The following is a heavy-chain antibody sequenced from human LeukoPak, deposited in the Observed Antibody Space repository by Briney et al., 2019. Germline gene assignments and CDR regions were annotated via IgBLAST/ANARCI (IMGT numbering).Heavy chain of an antibody. V-gene: IGHV4-38-2*02. Sequence: SETLSLTCTVSGYSISSGYYWAWIRQSPGKGLEWIGSISHSGTTYYNPSLKSRVTISGDTSKNQFSLKLSSVTAADTAVYYCARVRYSSRNKYYFDYWGQGTLVTVSS. CDR3: ARVRYSSRNKYYFDY. D-gene: IGHD6-13*01. J-gene: IGHJ4*02. CDR1: GYSISSGYY. CDR2: ISHSGTT.